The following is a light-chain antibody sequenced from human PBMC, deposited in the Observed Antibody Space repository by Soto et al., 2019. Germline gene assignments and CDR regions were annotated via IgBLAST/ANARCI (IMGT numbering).Light chain of an antibody. CDR1: QSVSTNY. Sequence: ENVMTQSPGTLSLSPGERATLSCRASQSVSTNYVAWYQQKPGQAPRLLIYGASSRASGIPDRFRGSGSGTDFTLTIIRLEPEDFAVYYCQQYGNSPITFGQGTRLEIK. J-gene: IGKJ5*01. CDR3: QQYGNSPIT. CDR2: GAS. V-gene: IGKV3-20*01.